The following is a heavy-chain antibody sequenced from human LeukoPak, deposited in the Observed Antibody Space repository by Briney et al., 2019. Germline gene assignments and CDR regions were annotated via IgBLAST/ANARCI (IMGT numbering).Heavy chain of an antibody. J-gene: IGHJ4*02. CDR3: ARKQAFGGKAAFDF. CDR1: GYPFTSQG. V-gene: IGHV7-4-1*02. D-gene: IGHD2-15*01. CDR2: INTNTGNP. Sequence: ASVKVSCKASGYPFTSQGVNWVRQAPGQGLEWMGWINTNTGNPTYAQGFRGRIVFSLDTSVSTAYLQISSLKAEDTAVYYCARKQAFGGKAAFDFWGQGSLVTVSS.